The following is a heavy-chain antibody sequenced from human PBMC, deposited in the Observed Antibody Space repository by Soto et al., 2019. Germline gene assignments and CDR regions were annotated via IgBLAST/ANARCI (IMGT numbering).Heavy chain of an antibody. Sequence: EMKLVESGGGLVRPGRSLRLSCEASGFSFGDYAMHWVRHAPGKGLEWVSTISWNGGSIGYADSVKGRFTISRDNAKHTVYLQMNSLRPEDTALYYCAKFGYCDRTRCFEHYYFGMDVWGQGIRVTVS. CDR3: AKFGYCDRTRCFEHYYFGMDV. CDR2: ISWNGGSI. J-gene: IGHJ6*02. D-gene: IGHD2-21*01. CDR1: GFSFGDYA. V-gene: IGHV3-9*01.